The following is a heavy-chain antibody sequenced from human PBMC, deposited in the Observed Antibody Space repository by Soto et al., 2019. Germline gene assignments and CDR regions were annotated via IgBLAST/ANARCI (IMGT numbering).Heavy chain of an antibody. CDR3: AREDHYYDSSGYDN. CDR2: IWYDGSNK. V-gene: IGHV3-33*01. CDR1: GFTFSSYG. D-gene: IGHD3-22*01. Sequence: QVQLVESGGGVVQPGRSLRLSCAASGFTFSSYGMHWARQAPGKGLEWVAVIWYDGSNKYYADSVKGRFTISRDNSKNTLYLQMNSLRAEDTAVYYCAREDHYYDSSGYDNWGQGTLVTVSS. J-gene: IGHJ4*02.